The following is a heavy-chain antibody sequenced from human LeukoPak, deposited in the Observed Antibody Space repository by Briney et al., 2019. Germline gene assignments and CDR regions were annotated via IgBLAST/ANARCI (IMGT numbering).Heavy chain of an antibody. V-gene: IGHV2-70*11. CDR2: IDRDDDK. CDR3: ARIAGIAAAGIYYYGMDV. CDR1: GFSLSTSGMC. J-gene: IGHJ6*02. Sequence: SGPALVKPTQTLTLTCTFSGFSLSTSGMCVSWIRQPPGKALEWLARIDRDDDKYYSTSLKTRLTISKDTSKNQVVLTMTNVDPVDTATYYCARIAGIAAAGIYYYGMDVWGQGTTVTVSS. D-gene: IGHD6-13*01.